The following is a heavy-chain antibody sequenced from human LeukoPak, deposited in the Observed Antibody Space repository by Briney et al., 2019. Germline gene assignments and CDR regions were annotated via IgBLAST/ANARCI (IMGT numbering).Heavy chain of an antibody. D-gene: IGHD3-16*02. Sequence: GGSLRLSCAASGFTFSSYSMNWVRQAPGKGLEWVSSISSSSSYIYYADSVKGRFTISRDNARNSLYLQMNSLRAEDTAVYYCARAIVYDYVWGSYRSDPFDYCGQGTLVTVSS. J-gene: IGHJ4*02. V-gene: IGHV3-21*01. CDR1: GFTFSSYS. CDR2: ISSSSSYI. CDR3: ARAIVYDYVWGSYRSDPFDY.